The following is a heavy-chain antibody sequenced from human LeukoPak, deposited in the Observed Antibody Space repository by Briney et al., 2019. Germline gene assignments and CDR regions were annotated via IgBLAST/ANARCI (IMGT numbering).Heavy chain of an antibody. V-gene: IGHV3-30-3*01. CDR3: ARSGCSSTTCSPEY. J-gene: IGHJ4*02. CDR1: GFTFSSYA. Sequence: GGSLRLSCAASGFTFSSYAMYWVRQTPGKGLEWVTVISNDGSNKYYADSVKGRFTVSRDNSRNTLFLEMNSLRTGDTSVYYCARSGCSSTTCSPEYWGQGTLVSVSS. CDR2: ISNDGSNK. D-gene: IGHD2-2*01.